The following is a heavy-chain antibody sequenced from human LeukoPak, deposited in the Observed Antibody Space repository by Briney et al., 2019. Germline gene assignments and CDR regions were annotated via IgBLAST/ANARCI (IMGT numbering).Heavy chain of an antibody. V-gene: IGHV4-4*07. D-gene: IGHD3-22*01. Sequence: SETLSLTCTVSGAYISSHSWSWIRLPAGKGLEWIGRIYASGSTNSNPSLKSRVTMSGDTSKNQFSLMLSSVTAADTAVYYCVRGLYDSSIYRAFHIWGQGTMVTVSS. CDR1: GAYISSHS. J-gene: IGHJ3*02. CDR3: VRGLYDSSIYRAFHI. CDR2: IYASGST.